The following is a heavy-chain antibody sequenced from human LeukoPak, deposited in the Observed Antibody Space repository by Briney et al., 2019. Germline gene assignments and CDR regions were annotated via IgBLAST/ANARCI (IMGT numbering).Heavy chain of an antibody. V-gene: IGHV3-52*01. Sequence: PGGSLKLSCAASGFTFSNSWMHWVCQAPEEGLEWVADIKCDGSEKCYVDSVKGRLTISSDNAKNSLYLQVNSLRAEDMTVYYCVRGVGSSTSCYVRAFDIWGQGTMVTVSS. D-gene: IGHD2-2*01. J-gene: IGHJ3*02. CDR3: VRGVGSSTSCYVRAFDI. CDR1: GFTFSNSW. CDR2: IKCDGSEK.